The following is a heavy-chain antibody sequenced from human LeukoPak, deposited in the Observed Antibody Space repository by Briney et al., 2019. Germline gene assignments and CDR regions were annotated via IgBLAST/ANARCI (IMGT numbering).Heavy chain of an antibody. V-gene: IGHV3-53*01. CDR2: IFSSS. CDR1: GFTVSSNS. J-gene: IGHJ4*02. D-gene: IGHD6-19*01. Sequence: PGGSLRLSCTVSGFTVSSNSMSWVRQAPGKGLEWVSFIFSSSHYSDSVKGRFTISRDNSKNTLYLQMNSLRAEDTAVYYCARDRGSGWHGYWGQGTLVTVSS. CDR3: ARDRGSGWHGY.